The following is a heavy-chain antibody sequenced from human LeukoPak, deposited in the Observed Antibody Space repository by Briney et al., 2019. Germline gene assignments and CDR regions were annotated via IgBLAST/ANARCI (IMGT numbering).Heavy chain of an antibody. CDR1: GGSISSYY. CDR3: ARDLAAAGTFYFDY. CDR2: IYYSGST. J-gene: IGHJ4*02. V-gene: IGHV4-59*01. Sequence: SETLSLTCTVSGGSISSYYWSWIRQPPGKGPEWIGYIYYSGSTNYNPSLKSRVTISVDTSKNQFSLKLSSVTAADTAVYYCARDLAAAGTFYFDYWGQGTLVTVSS. D-gene: IGHD6-13*01.